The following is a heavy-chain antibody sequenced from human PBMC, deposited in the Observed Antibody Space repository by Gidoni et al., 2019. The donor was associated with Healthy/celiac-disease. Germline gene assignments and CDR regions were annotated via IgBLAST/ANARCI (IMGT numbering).Heavy chain of an antibody. CDR1: GYTLTELS. V-gene: IGHV1-24*01. CDR3: ATGGKQLVNGVTLWDYYYGMDV. D-gene: IGHD6-13*01. CDR2: FDPEDGET. Sequence: QVQLVQSGAEVKKPGASVKVSCKVSGYTLTELSMPWVRQAPGKGLEWMGGFDPEDGETIYAQKFQGRVTMTEDTSTDTAYMELSSLRSEDTAVYYCATGGKQLVNGVTLWDYYYGMDVWGQGTTVTVSS. J-gene: IGHJ6*02.